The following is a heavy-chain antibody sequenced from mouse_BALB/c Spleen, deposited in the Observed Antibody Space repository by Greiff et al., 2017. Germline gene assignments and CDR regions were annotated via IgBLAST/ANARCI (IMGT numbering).Heavy chain of an antibody. CDR2: IYPGNVNT. V-gene: IGHV1S56*01. D-gene: IGHD4-1*01. Sequence: VQLQQSGPELVKPGASVRISCKASGYTFTSYYIHWVKQRPGQGLEWIGWIYPGNVNTKYNEKFKGKATLTADKSSSTAYMQLSSLTSEDSAVYFCARDGTGYFDYWGQGTTLTVSS. J-gene: IGHJ2*01. CDR3: ARDGTGYFDY. CDR1: GYTFTSYY.